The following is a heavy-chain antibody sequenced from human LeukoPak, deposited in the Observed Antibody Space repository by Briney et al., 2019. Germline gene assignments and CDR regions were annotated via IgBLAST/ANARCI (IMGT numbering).Heavy chain of an antibody. D-gene: IGHD5-24*01. CDR2: IYPSGYI. J-gene: IGHJ4*02. V-gene: IGHV3-53*01. CDR1: VFTLSNSY. Sequence: GRSLRLSRAASVFTLSNSYISRVRRAPGNRLEWFSLIYPSGYIYSADSVKGRFTISRDNSKNKLFLQMNSLRDEDTAIYYCARTFVSGDGYKVGYFDYWGQGNLVTVSS. CDR3: ARTFVSGDGYKVGYFDY.